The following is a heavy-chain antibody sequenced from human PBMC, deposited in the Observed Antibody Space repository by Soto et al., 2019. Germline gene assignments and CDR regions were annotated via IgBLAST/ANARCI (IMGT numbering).Heavy chain of an antibody. Sequence: QVQLQESGPGLVKPSGTLSLTSAVSSGSISSSNWWSWVRQPPGKGLEWIGEIYHSGSTNYNPSLKSRVTISVDKSKNQFSLKLSSVTAADTAVYYCARVGGHYYYYYYMDVWGKGTTVTVSS. V-gene: IGHV4-4*02. D-gene: IGHD3-16*01. CDR3: ARVGGHYYYYYYMDV. J-gene: IGHJ6*03. CDR1: SGSISSSNW. CDR2: IYHSGST.